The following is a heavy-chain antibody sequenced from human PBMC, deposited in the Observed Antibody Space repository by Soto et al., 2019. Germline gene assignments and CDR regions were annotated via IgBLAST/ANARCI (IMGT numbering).Heavy chain of an antibody. D-gene: IGHD4-17*01. J-gene: IGHJ4*02. Sequence: SETLSLTCAVSGGSISSSNWWSWVRQPPGKGLEWIGEIYHSGSTNYNPSLKSRVTISVDKSKNQFSLKLSSVTAADTAVYYGARDGGYGDSSFDYWGQGTLVTVSS. CDR3: ARDGGYGDSSFDY. V-gene: IGHV4-4*02. CDR1: GGSISSSNW. CDR2: IYHSGST.